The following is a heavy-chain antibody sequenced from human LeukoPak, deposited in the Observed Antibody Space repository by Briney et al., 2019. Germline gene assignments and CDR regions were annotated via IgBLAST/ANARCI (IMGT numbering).Heavy chain of an antibody. J-gene: IGHJ4*02. CDR1: GFTVSSNY. D-gene: IGHD6-13*01. Sequence: GGSLRLSCAASGFTVSSNYMNWVRQAPGKGLEWVSVIYSDGRTYYVDSVKGRFTISRDNSKNTLYLQMNSLRAEDTAVYYCARDRIAAGGCFDYWGQGTVVTVSS. CDR3: ARDRIAAGGCFDY. CDR2: IYSDGRT. V-gene: IGHV3-53*01.